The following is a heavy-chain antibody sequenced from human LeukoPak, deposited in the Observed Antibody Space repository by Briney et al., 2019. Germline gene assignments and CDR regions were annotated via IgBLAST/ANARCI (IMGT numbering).Heavy chain of an antibody. CDR1: GFTFTSYA. Sequence: GGSLRLSCAASGFTFTSYAMSWVRQAPGKGLEWVSAISGSGGSTYYADSVKGRFTISRDNSKNSLYLQMNSLRAEDTAVYYCARAGDIVVVPAAIPLDCAFDIWGQGTMVTVSS. CDR3: ARAGDIVVVPAAIPLDCAFDI. CDR2: ISGSGGST. D-gene: IGHD2-2*02. V-gene: IGHV3-23*01. J-gene: IGHJ3*02.